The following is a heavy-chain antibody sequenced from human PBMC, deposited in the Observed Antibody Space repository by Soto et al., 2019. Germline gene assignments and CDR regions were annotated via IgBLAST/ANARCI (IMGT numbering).Heavy chain of an antibody. J-gene: IGHJ3*01. CDR1: EYTFTGYY. V-gene: IGHV1-2*04. Sequence: ASVKVSCKASEYTFTGYYIHWVRQAPGQGLEWMGWINPNNGDTKYAENFQGWVTMTRDTSISTLYMELRRLTSDDTAVYYCVRMCSVPSCLCDVFDVGGQGTMVTVSS. CDR3: VRMCSVPSCLCDVFDV. D-gene: IGHD2-2*01. CDR2: INPNNGDT.